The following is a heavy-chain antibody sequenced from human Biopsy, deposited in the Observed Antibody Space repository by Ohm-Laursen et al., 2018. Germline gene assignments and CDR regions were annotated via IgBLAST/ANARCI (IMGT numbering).Heavy chain of an antibody. Sequence: SLRLSCAASGFTFGDYYMSWIRQAPGRGLEWLSYISGSGVTKMYADSVKGRFTVSRDNAKNSLYLEMNSLTVEDTAVYYCATDGAGSYNENWGQGTLVSVSS. CDR2: ISGSGVTK. D-gene: IGHD3-10*01. CDR1: GFTFGDYY. CDR3: ATDGAGSYNEN. V-gene: IGHV3-11*01. J-gene: IGHJ4*02.